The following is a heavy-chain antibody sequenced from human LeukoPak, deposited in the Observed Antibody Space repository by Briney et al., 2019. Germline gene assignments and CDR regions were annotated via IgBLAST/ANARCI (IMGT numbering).Heavy chain of an antibody. CDR2: ISGSGGST. V-gene: IGHV3-23*01. J-gene: IGHJ4*02. CDR1: GFTFTSYA. Sequence: GGSLRLSCAASGFTFTSYAMSWVRQAPGKGLEWVSVISGSGGSTYYADSVKGRFTISRDNSKNTLYLQMNSLRAEDTAIYYCAKERIEAAGTDYWGQGTLVTVSS. CDR3: AKERIEAAGTDY. D-gene: IGHD6-13*01.